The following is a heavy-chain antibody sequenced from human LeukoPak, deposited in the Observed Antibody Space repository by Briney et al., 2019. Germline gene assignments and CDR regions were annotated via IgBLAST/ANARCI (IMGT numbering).Heavy chain of an antibody. CDR2: IYYSGST. CDR3: AGTSRVVVTAVDAFDI. Sequence: SETLSLTCTASGGSINTYYWSWIRQPPGKGLEWIGYIYYSGSTNYNPSLKSRVTLSMDTSKNQFSLRLSSVTAADTAVYYCAGTSRVVVTAVDAFDIWGQGTMVTVSS. J-gene: IGHJ3*02. CDR1: GGSINTYY. D-gene: IGHD2-21*02. V-gene: IGHV4-59*12.